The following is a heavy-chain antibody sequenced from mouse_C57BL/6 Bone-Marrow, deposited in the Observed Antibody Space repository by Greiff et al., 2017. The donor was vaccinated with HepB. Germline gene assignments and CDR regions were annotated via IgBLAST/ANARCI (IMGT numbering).Heavy chain of an antibody. J-gene: IGHJ3*01. CDR1: GYTFTSYW. Sequence: VQLQQSGTVLARPGASVKMSCKTSGYTFTSYWMHWVKQRPGQGLEWIGAIYPGNSDTSYNQKFKGKAKLTAVTSASTAYMELSSLTNEDSAVYYCTGGYYGNGGFAYWGQGTLVTVSA. CDR3: TGGYYGNGGFAY. V-gene: IGHV1-5*01. D-gene: IGHD2-1*01. CDR2: IYPGNSDT.